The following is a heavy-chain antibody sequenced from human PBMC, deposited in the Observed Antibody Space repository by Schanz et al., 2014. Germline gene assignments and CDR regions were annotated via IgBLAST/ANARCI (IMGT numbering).Heavy chain of an antibody. CDR1: GLNFSDHH. D-gene: IGHD3-22*01. CDR3: AKIRYDSSGYYLPYYGMDV. Sequence: VQLVESGGGLVKPGGSLRLSCAASGLNFSDHHMTWIRQAPGKGLEWVANIKQDESERSYVDSVKGRFIIPRDNSKNTLYLQMNSLRAEDTAVYYCAKIRYDSSGYYLPYYGMDVWGQGTTVIVSS. J-gene: IGHJ6*02. V-gene: IGHV3-7*03. CDR2: IKQDESER.